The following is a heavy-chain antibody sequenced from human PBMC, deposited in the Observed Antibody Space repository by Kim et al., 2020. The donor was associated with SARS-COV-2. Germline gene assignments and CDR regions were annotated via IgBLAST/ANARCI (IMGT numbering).Heavy chain of an antibody. J-gene: IGHJ6*02. CDR2: ISSSSSYI. CDR3: ARVAGDNNVDIVATMFGAYYYGMDV. V-gene: IGHV3-21*01. Sequence: GGSLRLSCAASGFTFSSYSMNWVRQAPGKGLEWVSSISSSSSYIYYADSVKGRFTISRDNAKNSLYLQMNSLRAEDTAVYYCARVAGDNNVDIVATMFGAYYYGMDVWGPGTTVTVSS. CDR1: GFTFSSYS. D-gene: IGHD5-12*01.